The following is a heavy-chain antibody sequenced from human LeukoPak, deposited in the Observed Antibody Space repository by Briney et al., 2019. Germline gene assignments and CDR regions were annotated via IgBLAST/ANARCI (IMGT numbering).Heavy chain of an antibody. D-gene: IGHD3-22*01. CDR1: GFTFDDYA. V-gene: IGHV3-9*01. CDR3: AKGPNYDSSGYPFDP. CDR2: ISWNSGSI. J-gene: IGHJ5*02. Sequence: PGRSLRLSCAASGFTFDDYAMHWVRHAPGKGLEWVSGISWNSGSIGYADSVKGRFTISRDNAKNSLYLQMNSLRAEDTALYYCAKGPNYDSSGYPFDPWGQGTLVTVSS.